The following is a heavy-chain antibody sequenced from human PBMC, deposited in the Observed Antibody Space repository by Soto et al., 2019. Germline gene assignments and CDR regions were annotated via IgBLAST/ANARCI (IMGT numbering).Heavy chain of an antibody. CDR1: GFTFSDYY. Sequence: PGGSLRLSCAASGFTFSDYYMSWIRQTPEKGLEWVSYISSSGSSRYYADSVKGRFTISRDNAQNSVYLQMNSLRAEDAAVYYCAREGYYDSSGYFWFDPWGPGTMLTV. CDR3: AREGYYDSSGYFWFDP. V-gene: IGHV3-11*01. CDR2: ISSSGSSR. J-gene: IGHJ5*02. D-gene: IGHD3-22*01.